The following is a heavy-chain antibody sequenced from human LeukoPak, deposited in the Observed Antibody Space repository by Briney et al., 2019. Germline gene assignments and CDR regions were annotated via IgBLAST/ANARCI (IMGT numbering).Heavy chain of an antibody. CDR3: ATEIYSSSWYVMFDP. Sequence: ASVKVSCKASGYTFTSYGISWVRQAPGKGLEWMGGFDPEDGETIYAQKFQGRVTMTEDTSTDTAYMELSSLRSEDTAVYYCATEIYSSSWYVMFDPWGQGTLVTVSS. J-gene: IGHJ5*02. CDR1: GYTFTSYG. D-gene: IGHD6-13*01. CDR2: FDPEDGET. V-gene: IGHV1-24*01.